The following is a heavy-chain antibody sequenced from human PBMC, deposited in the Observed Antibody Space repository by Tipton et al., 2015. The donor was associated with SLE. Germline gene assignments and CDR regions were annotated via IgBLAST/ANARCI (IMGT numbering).Heavy chain of an antibody. CDR3: ARRLPVAGQYWYFDL. V-gene: IGHV4-59*11. J-gene: IGHJ2*01. CDR1: GGSISSHY. Sequence: GLVKPSETLSLTCTVSGGSISSHYWSWIRRPPGKGLEWIGYIYYTGGTNYNLSLKSRVTISVDTSKNQFSLKLNSVTAADTAVYYCARRLPVAGQYWYFDLWGRGTLVTVSS. D-gene: IGHD6-19*01. CDR2: IYYTGGT.